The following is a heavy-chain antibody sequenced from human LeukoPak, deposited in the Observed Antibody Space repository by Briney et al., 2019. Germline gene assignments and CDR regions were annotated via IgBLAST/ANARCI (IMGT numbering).Heavy chain of an antibody. CDR2: ISGDKGPT. Sequence: ASVKVSCKASGYPFANFAISWVRQARGQGLEWVGWISGDKGPTYYAQKLQGRVTLTTDTSTSTAYMELTNLRSDDTAVYYCARGGYSDYRGQGTLVTVSS. CDR1: GYPFANFA. V-gene: IGHV1-18*01. J-gene: IGHJ4*02. CDR3: ARGGYSDY. D-gene: IGHD2-15*01.